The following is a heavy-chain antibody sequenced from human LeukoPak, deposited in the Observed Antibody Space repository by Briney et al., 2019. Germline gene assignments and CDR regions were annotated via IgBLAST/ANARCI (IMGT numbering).Heavy chain of an antibody. V-gene: IGHV3-9*01. J-gene: IGHJ4*02. CDR2: ISWNSDNI. CDR3: AKASYYYGSGSYIDY. D-gene: IGHD3-10*01. CDR1: GFTFDDYA. Sequence: PGGSLRLSCAASGFTFDDYAMHWVRQAPGKGLEWVSSISWNSDNIGYADSVKGRFTLSRDNAKNSLYLQMNSLRAEDTALYYCAKASYYYGSGSYIDYWGQGTLVTVSS.